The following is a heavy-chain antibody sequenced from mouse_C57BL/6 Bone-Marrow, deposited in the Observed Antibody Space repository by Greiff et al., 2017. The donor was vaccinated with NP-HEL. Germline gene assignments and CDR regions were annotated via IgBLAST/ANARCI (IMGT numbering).Heavy chain of an antibody. CDR2: IDPENGDT. CDR3: ISYGYDLDY. V-gene: IGHV14-4*01. D-gene: IGHD2-2*01. J-gene: IGHJ2*01. Sequence: VQLQQSGAELVRPGASVKLSCTASGFNIKDDYMHWVKQRPEQGLEWIGWIDPENGDTEYASKFQGKATITADTSSNTAYLQLSSVTSEDTAVYYCISYGYDLDYWGQGTTLTVSS. CDR1: GFNIKDDY.